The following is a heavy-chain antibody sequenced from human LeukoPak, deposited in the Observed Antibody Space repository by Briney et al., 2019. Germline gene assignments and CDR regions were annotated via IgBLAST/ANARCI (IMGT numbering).Heavy chain of an antibody. CDR2: VNRDGSET. J-gene: IGHJ3*02. Sequence: GGSLRLSCAASGFALSSHWMTWVRQVPGRGPEWVANVNRDGSETYYLDSVKGRFTISKDNAKNSLYLQMNSLRAEDTAVYYCARAGYCSGGSCYLGAFDIWGQGTMVTVSS. CDR1: GFALSSHW. D-gene: IGHD2-15*01. CDR3: ARAGYCSGGSCYLGAFDI. V-gene: IGHV3-7*01.